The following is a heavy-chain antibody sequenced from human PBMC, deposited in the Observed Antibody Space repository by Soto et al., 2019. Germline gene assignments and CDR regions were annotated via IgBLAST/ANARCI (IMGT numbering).Heavy chain of an antibody. Sequence: QVQLVQSGAEVKKPGSSVKVSCKASGGTFSSYAISWVRQAPGQGLEWMGGIIPIFGTANYAQKFQGRVTITADKSTNTAYRELSGLRFGATAVYYCAGHGPAAGYYYGMDVWGQGTTVTVSS. V-gene: IGHV1-69*14. D-gene: IGHD2-2*01. CDR1: GGTFSSYA. J-gene: IGHJ6*02. CDR2: IIPIFGTA. CDR3: AGHGPAAGYYYGMDV.